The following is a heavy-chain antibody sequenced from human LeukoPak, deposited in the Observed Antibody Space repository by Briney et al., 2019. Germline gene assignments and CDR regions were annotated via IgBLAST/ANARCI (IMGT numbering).Heavy chain of an antibody. Sequence: SETLSLTCTVSGGSISSGGYYWSWIRQHPGKGLEWIGYIYYSGSTHYNPSLKSRVTISVDTSKNQFSLKLSSVTAADTAVYYCARGVSGTLRESWDIWGQGTMVTVSS. CDR3: ARGVSGTLRESWDI. D-gene: IGHD3-3*01. V-gene: IGHV4-31*03. CDR2: IYYSGST. CDR1: GGSISSGGYY. J-gene: IGHJ3*02.